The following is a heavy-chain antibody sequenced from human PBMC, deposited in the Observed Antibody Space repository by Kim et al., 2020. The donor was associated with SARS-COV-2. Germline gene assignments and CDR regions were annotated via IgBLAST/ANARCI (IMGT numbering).Heavy chain of an antibody. CDR2: ISAYNGNT. CDR3: ARDALYYYDSSGYRLGFRYFDY. J-gene: IGHJ4*02. CDR1: GYTFTSYG. Sequence: ASVKISCKASGYTFTSYGISWVRQAPGQGLEWMGWISAYNGNTNYAQKLQGRVTMTTDTSTSTAYMELRSLRSDDTAVYYCARDALYYYDSSGYRLGFRYFDYWGQGTLVTVSS. D-gene: IGHD3-22*01. V-gene: IGHV1-18*01.